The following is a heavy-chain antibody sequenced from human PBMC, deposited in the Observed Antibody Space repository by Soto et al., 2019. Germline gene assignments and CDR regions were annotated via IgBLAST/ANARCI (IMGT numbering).Heavy chain of an antibody. Sequence: GGSLRLSCAASGFTFSSYGMHWVRQAPGKGLEWVAVISYDGSNKYYADSVKGRFTISRDNSKNTLYLQMNSLRAEDTAVYYCAKGDYRGYYFDYWGQGTLVTVSS. V-gene: IGHV3-30*18. CDR1: GFTFSSYG. J-gene: IGHJ4*02. D-gene: IGHD3-16*01. CDR2: ISYDGSNK. CDR3: AKGDYRGYYFDY.